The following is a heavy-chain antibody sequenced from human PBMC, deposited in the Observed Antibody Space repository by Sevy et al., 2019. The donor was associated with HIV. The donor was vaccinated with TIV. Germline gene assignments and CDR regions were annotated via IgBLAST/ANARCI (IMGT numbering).Heavy chain of an antibody. CDR1: GGSISSSSYY. J-gene: IGHJ4*02. CDR2: IYHSGST. CDR3: ARRDFGGGSSSYFDY. D-gene: IGHD3-10*01. V-gene: IGHV4-39*01. Sequence: SETLSLTCTVSGGSISSSSYYRGWIRQTPGKGLEWIGSIYHSGSTYYNPSLKSRVTISVDTSKNQFSLKLSSVTAADTAVYYCARRDFGGGSSSYFDYWGQGTLVTVSS.